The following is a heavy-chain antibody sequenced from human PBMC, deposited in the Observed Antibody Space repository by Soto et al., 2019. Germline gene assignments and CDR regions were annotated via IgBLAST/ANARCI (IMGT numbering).Heavy chain of an antibody. D-gene: IGHD6-19*01. Sequence: GGSLRLSCAASGFAFYYYNMNWVRQAPGRGLEWVSSISGSGIDIHFTDSVKGRFTISRDNAKTSLYLQMDSLRPEDTAIYYCARRNGLAVAGIRHFDYWGPGTLVTVSS. CDR3: ARRNGLAVAGIRHFDY. V-gene: IGHV3-21*01. CDR2: ISGSGIDI. CDR1: GFAFYYYN. J-gene: IGHJ4*02.